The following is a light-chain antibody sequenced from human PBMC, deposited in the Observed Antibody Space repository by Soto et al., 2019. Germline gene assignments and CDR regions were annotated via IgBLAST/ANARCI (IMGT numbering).Light chain of an antibody. CDR3: QQVDSYPLT. CDR1: QDIHRY. V-gene: IGKV1-9*01. CDR2: RAS. Sequence: IQLTQSPSFLSASVGDRVIITCRASQDIHRYVAWYQQKSGQAPKLLIYRASNLRPGVPSRFSGSGSGTDFTLTISNLQPEDFATYHCQQVDSYPLTFGGGT. J-gene: IGKJ4*01.